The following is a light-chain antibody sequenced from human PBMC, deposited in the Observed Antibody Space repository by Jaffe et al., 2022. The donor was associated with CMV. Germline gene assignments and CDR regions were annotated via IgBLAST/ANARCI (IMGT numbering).Light chain of an antibody. CDR1: SSDVGAFNF. V-gene: IGLV2-14*01. Sequence: QSALTQPASVSGSPGQSITISCTGTSSDVGAFNFVSWYQQHPGKAPILIIFDVTDRPSEISSRFSGSKSGNTAFLTISGLQAEDEADYHCSSFTTSTTLVFGGGTKVTVL. CDR2: DVT. J-gene: IGLJ3*02. CDR3: SSFTTSTTLV.